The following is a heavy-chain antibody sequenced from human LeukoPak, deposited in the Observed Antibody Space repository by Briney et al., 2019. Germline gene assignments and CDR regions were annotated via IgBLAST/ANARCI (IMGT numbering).Heavy chain of an antibody. V-gene: IGHV3-20*04. Sequence: AGGSLRLSCAASGFTSDDYGMSWVRQAPGKGLEWVSGINWNGGSTGYADSVKGRFTISRDNAKNSLYLQMNSLRAEDTALYYCARGLRFLEWSFIDYWGQGTLVTVSS. CDR2: INWNGGST. J-gene: IGHJ4*02. D-gene: IGHD3-3*01. CDR1: GFTSDDYG. CDR3: ARGLRFLEWSFIDY.